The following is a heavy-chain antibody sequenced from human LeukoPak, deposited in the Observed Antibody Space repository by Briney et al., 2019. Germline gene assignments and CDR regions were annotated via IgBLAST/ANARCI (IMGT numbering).Heavy chain of an antibody. CDR2: ITANGGGT. V-gene: IGHV3-23*01. CDR3: AKDLAPAAI. CDR1: GFTFSNYA. D-gene: IGHD2-2*01. J-gene: IGHJ6*02. Sequence: GGSLRLSCAVSGFTFSNYAMSWVRLPPGEGLEWVSAITANGGGTYYADSVKGRFTISRDNSKNTLYLQMNSLRAEDTAVYYCAKDLAPAAIWGQGTTVAVSS.